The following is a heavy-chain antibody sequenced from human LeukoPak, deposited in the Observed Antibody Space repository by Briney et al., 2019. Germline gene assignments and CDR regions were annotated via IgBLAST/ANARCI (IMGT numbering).Heavy chain of an antibody. V-gene: IGHV3-48*04. CDR2: ISVSGT. D-gene: IGHD2/OR15-2a*01. J-gene: IGHJ6*02. Sequence: GGSLRLSCTASGFRFGGYSIHWVRQAPGKGLEWLSYISVSGTIHADSVMGRVTVSRDNAKNSLYLQMNSLRAEDTAVYYCAKDVSALSHYYGMDVWGQGTTVTVSS. CDR1: GFRFGGYS. CDR3: AKDVSALSHYYGMDV.